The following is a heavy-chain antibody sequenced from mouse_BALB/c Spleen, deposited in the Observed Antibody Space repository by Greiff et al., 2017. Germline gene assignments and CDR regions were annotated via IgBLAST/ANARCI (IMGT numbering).Heavy chain of an antibody. CDR2: IVPYDSKT. J-gene: IGHJ1*01. V-gene: IGHV1-52*01. CDR3: ARYYRYGFDV. D-gene: IGHD2-14*01. CDR1: GYTFTSYW. Sequence: QVQLQQPGAELVRPAPSLKLSCTASGYTFTSYWMNWVKQRPEQGLEWIGRIVPYDSKTHYNQKFKNKTIFTVDKSSNTAYMQLSSLTSEDSAGYYCARYYRYGFDVWGAGTTVTVSS.